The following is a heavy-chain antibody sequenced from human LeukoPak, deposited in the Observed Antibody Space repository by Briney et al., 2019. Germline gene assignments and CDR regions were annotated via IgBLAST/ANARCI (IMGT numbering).Heavy chain of an antibody. D-gene: IGHD6-13*01. CDR3: ARLTSSSWPVFDY. J-gene: IGHJ4*02. CDR2: IYYSGST. V-gene: IGHV4-39*01. Sequence: SETLSLTCTVSGDSISSSSYYWGWIRQPPGKGLEWIGSIYYSGSTYYNPSLKSRVTISVDTSKNQFSLKLSSVTAADTAVYYCARLTSSSWPVFDYWGQGTLVTVSS. CDR1: GDSISSSSYY.